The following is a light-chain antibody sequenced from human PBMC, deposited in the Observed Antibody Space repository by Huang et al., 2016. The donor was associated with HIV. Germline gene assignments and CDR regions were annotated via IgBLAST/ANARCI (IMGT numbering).Light chain of an antibody. CDR2: AAS. J-gene: IGKJ5*01. CDR3: QQRFSTTIT. CDR1: QNVNPY. V-gene: IGKV1-39*01. Sequence: DIQMTQSPPSLSASVGDSVTIACRASQNVNPYLNWYQQKPGQAPRLLILAASRLRSGVASRFSGSGSGTEFTLTISSLQLEDFATYYCQQRFSTTITFGQGTRLDIK.